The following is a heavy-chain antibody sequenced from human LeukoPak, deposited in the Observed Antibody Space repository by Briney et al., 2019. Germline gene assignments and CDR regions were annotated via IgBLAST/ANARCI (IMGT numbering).Heavy chain of an antibody. CDR3: AKGLGVVPASFDY. D-gene: IGHD2-2*01. CDR1: GFTFSSYA. CDR2: ISGSGGST. V-gene: IGHV3-23*01. Sequence: GGSLRLSCAASGFTFSSYAMSWVRQAPGKGLEGVSAISGSGGSTYYADSVKGRSTISRDNSKNTLYLQMNSLRAEDTAVYYCAKGLGVVPASFDYWGQGTLVTVSS. J-gene: IGHJ4*02.